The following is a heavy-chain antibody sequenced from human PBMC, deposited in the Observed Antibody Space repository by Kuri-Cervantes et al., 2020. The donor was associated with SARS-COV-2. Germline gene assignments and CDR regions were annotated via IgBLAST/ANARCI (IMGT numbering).Heavy chain of an antibody. CDR1: GYTFTGYY. Sequence: ASVKVSCKASGYTFTGYYMHWVRQAPGLGLEWMGWINPNSGGTNYAQKFQGRVTMTSDTSISTAYMELSRLRSDDTAVYYCARDGSPAATYMDVWGKGTTVTVSS. V-gene: IGHV1-2*02. CDR3: ARDGSPAATYMDV. J-gene: IGHJ6*03. D-gene: IGHD2-2*01. CDR2: INPNSGGT.